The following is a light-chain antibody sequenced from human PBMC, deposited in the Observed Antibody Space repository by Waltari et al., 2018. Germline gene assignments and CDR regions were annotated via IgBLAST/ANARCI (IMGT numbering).Light chain of an antibody. CDR2: AVF. CDR1: QDISNN. J-gene: IGKJ2*01. CDR3: QQSYTLPMYT. V-gene: IGKV1-39*01. Sequence: DIQMTQSPSSLSASVGDRVTLTCRASQDISNNLNWYQQKPGKAPDLLIFAVFTLQSGVPSRFSGSGSGTEFTLTSSSLQPEDSATYYCQQSYTLPMYTFGQGTKLEIK.